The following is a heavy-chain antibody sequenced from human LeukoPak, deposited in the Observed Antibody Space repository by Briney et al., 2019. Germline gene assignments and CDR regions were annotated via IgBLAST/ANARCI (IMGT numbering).Heavy chain of an antibody. V-gene: IGHV4-34*01. CDR2: INHSGST. Sequence: SETLSLTCAVYGGSFSGYYWSWIRQPPGKGLEWIVEINHSGSTNYNPSLKSRVTISVDTSKNQFSLKLSSVTAADTAVYYCARWRHQRVTQNYYYGMDVWGQGTTVTVSS. D-gene: IGHD5-18*01. CDR1: GGSFSGYY. J-gene: IGHJ6*02. CDR3: ARWRHQRVTQNYYYGMDV.